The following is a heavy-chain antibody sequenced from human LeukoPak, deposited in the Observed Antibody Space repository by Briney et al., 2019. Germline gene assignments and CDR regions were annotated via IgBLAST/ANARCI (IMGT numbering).Heavy chain of an antibody. D-gene: IGHD1-26*01. CDR3: AREFVGTTSYYYYYYMDV. V-gene: IGHV3-48*01. CDR2: ISSSVSTI. J-gene: IGHJ6*03. Sequence: PGGSLRLSCAASGFTFSSYSMNWVRQAPGKGLEWVSYISSSVSTIYYADSVKGRFTISRDNAKNSLYLQMNSLRAEDTAVYYCAREFVGTTSYYYYYYMDVWGKGTTVTVSS. CDR1: GFTFSSYS.